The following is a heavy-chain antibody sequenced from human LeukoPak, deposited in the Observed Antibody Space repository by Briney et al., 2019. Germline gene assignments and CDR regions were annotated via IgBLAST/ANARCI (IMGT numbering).Heavy chain of an antibody. CDR2: ISYDGSNK. CDR1: GFTFSSYA. J-gene: IGHJ3*02. CDR3: ARDRYSSGWNDAFDI. Sequence: GGSLRLSRAASGFTFSSYAMHWVRQAPGKGLEGVAVISYDGSNKYYADSVKGRFTISRDNSKNTLYLQMNSLRAEDTAVYYCARDRYSSGWNDAFDIWGQGTMVTVSS. D-gene: IGHD6-19*01. V-gene: IGHV3-30-3*01.